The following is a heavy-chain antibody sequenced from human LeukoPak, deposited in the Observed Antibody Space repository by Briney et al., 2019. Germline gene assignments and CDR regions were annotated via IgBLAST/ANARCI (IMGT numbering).Heavy chain of an antibody. CDR1: GFTFSSSW. CDR3: ARDPGYESWSPFWGGMDV. V-gene: IGHV3-74*01. J-gene: IGHJ6*04. D-gene: IGHD3-16*01. CDR2: ITRDGSST. Sequence: GGSLRPSCAASGFTFSSSWMHWVRQAPGKGLVWVSRITRDGSSTTYADSVKGRFTTSRDNAKNTLYLQMDSLRDDDTAVYYCARDPGYESWSPFWGGMDVWGNGTTVIVSS.